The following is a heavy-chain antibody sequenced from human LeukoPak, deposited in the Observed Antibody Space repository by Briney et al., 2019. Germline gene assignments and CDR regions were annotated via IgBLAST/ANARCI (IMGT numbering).Heavy chain of an antibody. J-gene: IGHJ4*02. Sequence: ASVKVSCKASGNTFTSYGFSWVRQAPGQGLEWMGWISAYNGNTNYAQKLQGRVTMTTDTSTSTAYMELRSLRSDDTAVYYCARGDDILTGYFRGFDYWGQGTLVTVSS. CDR1: GNTFTSYG. V-gene: IGHV1-18*01. CDR2: ISAYNGNT. D-gene: IGHD3-9*01. CDR3: ARGDDILTGYFRGFDY.